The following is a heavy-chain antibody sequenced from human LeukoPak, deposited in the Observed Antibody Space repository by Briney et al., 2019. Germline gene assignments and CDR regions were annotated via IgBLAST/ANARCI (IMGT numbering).Heavy chain of an antibody. CDR3: ARGHYGMDV. CDR1: GFTFSDFY. Sequence: GGSLRLSCAASGFTFSDFYMTWIRQPPGKGLEWVSYISPSSSYTNYADSVKGRFTISRDNAKNSLYLQMNSLRVEDTAVYYCARGHYGMDVWGQGTTVTVSS. J-gene: IGHJ6*02. CDR2: ISPSSSYT. V-gene: IGHV3-11*05.